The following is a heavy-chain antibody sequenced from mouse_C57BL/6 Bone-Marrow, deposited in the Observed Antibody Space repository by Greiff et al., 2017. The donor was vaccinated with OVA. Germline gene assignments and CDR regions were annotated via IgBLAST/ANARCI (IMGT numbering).Heavy chain of an antibody. CDR3: ARASIYDGYYYAMDY. D-gene: IGHD2-3*01. V-gene: IGHV1-61*01. CDR2: IYPSDSET. Sequence: VQLQQPGAELVRPGSSVKLSCKASGYTFTSYWMDWVKQRPGQGLEWIGNIYPSDSETHYNQKFKDKATLTVEKSSSTAYMQLSSLTSEDSAVYYCARASIYDGYYYAMDYWGQGTSVTVSS. CDR1: GYTFTSYW. J-gene: IGHJ4*01.